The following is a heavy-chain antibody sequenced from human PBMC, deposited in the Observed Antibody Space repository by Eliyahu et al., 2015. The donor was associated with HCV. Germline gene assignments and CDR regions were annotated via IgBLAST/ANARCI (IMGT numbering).Heavy chain of an antibody. CDR2: ITWDASDT. CDR1: GFTFDNYI. D-gene: IGHD5-18*01. V-gene: IGHV3-43*01. J-gene: IGHJ4*02. CDR3: AKDSRVYNYGFYFDY. Sequence: EVQLVESGGVVVQPGGSLRLSCAASGFTFDNYIMHWVRHAPGRGLEWVSAITWDASDTYYADSVKGRFTVSRDNNKNSLFLQLNSLRPEDTALYYCAKDSRVYNYGFYFDYWGQGTPVTVSS.